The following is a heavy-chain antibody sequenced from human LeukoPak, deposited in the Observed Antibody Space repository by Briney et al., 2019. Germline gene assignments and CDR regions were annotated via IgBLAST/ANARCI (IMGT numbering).Heavy chain of an antibody. CDR1: GFTFRNYE. CDR2: ISYDGSNK. D-gene: IGHD5-12*01. J-gene: IGHJ4*02. Sequence: PGGSLRLSCAGSGFTFRNYEMNWVRQAPGKGLDWVAVISYDGSNKYYADSVKGRFTISRDNSKNTLFLQMNSLRAEDTAVYYCAKGSNRGVATIDYWGQGTLVTVSS. CDR3: AKGSNRGVATIDY. V-gene: IGHV3-30*18.